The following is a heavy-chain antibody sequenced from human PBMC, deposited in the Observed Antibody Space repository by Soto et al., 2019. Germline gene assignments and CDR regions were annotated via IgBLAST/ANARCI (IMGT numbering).Heavy chain of an antibody. CDR3: ARDSHIFDXSGGSCYPGDYYYGMDV. CDR2: IWYDGSNK. J-gene: IGHJ6*02. CDR1: GFTFSSYG. D-gene: IGHD2-15*01. V-gene: IGHV3-33*01. Sequence: GGSLRLSCVASGFTFSSYGMHWVRQAPGKGLEWVAVIWYDGSNKYYADSVKGRFTISRDNSKNTLYLQMNSLRAEDTAVYYCARDSHIFDXSGGSCYPGDYYYGMDVWGQGTTVTVSS.